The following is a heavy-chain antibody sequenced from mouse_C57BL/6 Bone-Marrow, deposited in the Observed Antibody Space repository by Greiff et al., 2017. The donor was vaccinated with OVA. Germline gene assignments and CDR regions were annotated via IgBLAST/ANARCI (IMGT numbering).Heavy chain of an antibody. Sequence: QVQLQQSGAELVRPGASVTLSCKASGYTFTDYEMHWVKQTPVHGLGWIGAIDPETGGTAYNQKFKGKAILTADKSSSTAYMELRSLTSEDSAVYYCTRDDGYYPAWFAYWGQGTLVTVSA. D-gene: IGHD2-3*01. CDR2: IDPETGGT. CDR3: TRDDGYYPAWFAY. J-gene: IGHJ3*01. CDR1: GYTFTDYE. V-gene: IGHV1-15*01.